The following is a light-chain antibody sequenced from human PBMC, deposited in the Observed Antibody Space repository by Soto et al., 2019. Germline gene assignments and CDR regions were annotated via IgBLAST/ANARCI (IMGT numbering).Light chain of an antibody. Sequence: DIQMAQSPSTLSASVGDRVTITCRASQSISSWLAWYQQKPGKAPKLLIYKASSLESGVPSRFSGSGSGTEFTLTISSLQPDDLATYYCQQYNSYSWTFGQGTKVEI. CDR1: QSISSW. J-gene: IGKJ1*01. CDR2: KAS. CDR3: QQYNSYSWT. V-gene: IGKV1-5*03.